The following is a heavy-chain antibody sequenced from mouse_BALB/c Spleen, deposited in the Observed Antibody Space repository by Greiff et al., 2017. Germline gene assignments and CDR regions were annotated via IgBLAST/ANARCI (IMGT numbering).Heavy chain of an antibody. D-gene: IGHD1-1*01. J-gene: IGHJ4*01. CDR2: INPSSGYT. Sequence: QVQLQQSAAELARPGASVKMSCKASGYTFTSYTMHWVKQRPGQGLEWIGYINPSSGYTEYNQKFKDKTTLTADKSSSTAYMQLSSLTSEDSAVYYCARFYYYGSSYDYYAMDYWGQGTSVTVSS. CDR1: GYTFTSYT. CDR3: ARFYYYGSSYDYYAMDY. V-gene: IGHV1-4*02.